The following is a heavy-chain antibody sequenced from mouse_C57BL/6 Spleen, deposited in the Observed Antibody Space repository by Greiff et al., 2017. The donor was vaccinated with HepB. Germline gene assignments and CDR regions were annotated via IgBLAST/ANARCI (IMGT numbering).Heavy chain of an antibody. CDR1: GFTFSDYY. CDR3: ARDQWATVEWYFDV. D-gene: IGHD1-1*01. J-gene: IGHJ1*03. CDR2: INYDGSST. Sequence: EVQLVESEGGLVQPGSSMKLSCTASGFTFSDYYMAWVRQVPEKGLEWVANINYDGSSTYYLDSLKSRFIISRDNAKNILYLQMSSLKSEDTATYYCARDQWATVEWYFDVWGTGTTVTVSS. V-gene: IGHV5-16*01.